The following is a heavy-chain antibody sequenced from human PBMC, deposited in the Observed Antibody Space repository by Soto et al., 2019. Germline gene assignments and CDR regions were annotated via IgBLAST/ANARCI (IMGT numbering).Heavy chain of an antibody. J-gene: IGHJ4*02. CDR1: GFTFSSYA. D-gene: IGHD2-15*01. CDR2: ISGSGGST. CDR3: AKDRAEYCSGGSCYFAPFDY. Sequence: GGSLRLSCAASGFTFSSYAMSWVRQAPGKGLEWVSAISGSGGSTYYADSVKGRFTISRDNSKNTLYLQMNSLRAEDTAVYYCAKDRAEYCSGGSCYFAPFDYWGQGTLVTVSS. V-gene: IGHV3-23*01.